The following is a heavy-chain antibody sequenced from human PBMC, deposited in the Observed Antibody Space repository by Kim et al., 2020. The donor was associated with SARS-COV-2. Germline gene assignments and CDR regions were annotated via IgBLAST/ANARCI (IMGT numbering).Heavy chain of an antibody. J-gene: IGHJ6*02. D-gene: IGHD3-3*01. CDR1: GFTFINAW. V-gene: IGHV3-15*01. Sequence: GGSLRLSCAATGFTFINAWMSWVRQAPGKGLELVGRIKSKTDGGTTAYAAPVKGRFTISRDDSKNTLYLQMNSLKTEYTAVCYCTTDRHGIWSGYYSLWGLCYSYGMDVWGQGTTVTVSS. CDR3: TTDRHGIWSGYYSLWGLCYSYGMDV. CDR2: IKSKTDGGTT.